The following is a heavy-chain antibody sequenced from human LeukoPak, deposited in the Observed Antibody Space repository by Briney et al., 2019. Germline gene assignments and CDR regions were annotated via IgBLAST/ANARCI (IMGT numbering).Heavy chain of an antibody. J-gene: IGHJ4*02. Sequence: GGSLRLSCAASGFTFSSYEMNWVRQAPGKGLEWVSYISGSGSTIYYADSVKGRFTISRDNAKNSLYLQMNSLRAEDTAVYYCARYFSGYSSSLDYWGQGTLVTVSS. CDR2: ISGSGSTI. V-gene: IGHV3-48*03. CDR1: GFTFSSYE. D-gene: IGHD6-6*01. CDR3: ARYFSGYSSSLDY.